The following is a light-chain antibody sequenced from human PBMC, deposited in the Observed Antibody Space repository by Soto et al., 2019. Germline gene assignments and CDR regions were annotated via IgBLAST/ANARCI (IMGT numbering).Light chain of an antibody. CDR1: QSVSSNY. J-gene: IGKJ1*01. CDR3: QQYGSSPLT. CDR2: GAS. Sequence: EIVLTQSPGTLSLSPGERATLSCRASQSVSSNYLAWYQQKPGQAPRPLIYGASSRATGIPDRFSGSGAGTDFTLTISRLEPEDFAVYYCQQYGSSPLTCGQGTKVEIK. V-gene: IGKV3-20*01.